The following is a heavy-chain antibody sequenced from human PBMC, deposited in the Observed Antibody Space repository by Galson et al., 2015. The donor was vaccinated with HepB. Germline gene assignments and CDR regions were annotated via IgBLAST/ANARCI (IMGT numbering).Heavy chain of an antibody. J-gene: IGHJ4*02. CDR3: ARMSVVRHPTNYFDY. CDR2: VNSNSGGT. Sequence: SVKVSCKASGYTFIDYYMHWLRQAPGQAPEWVGWVNSNSGGTNYAQKFRGRVTMTRDTSINTIYMDLSNLTSDDTAVYYCARMSVVRHPTNYFDYWGQGTLITVSS. V-gene: IGHV1-2*02. D-gene: IGHD2-21*01. CDR1: GYTFIDYY.